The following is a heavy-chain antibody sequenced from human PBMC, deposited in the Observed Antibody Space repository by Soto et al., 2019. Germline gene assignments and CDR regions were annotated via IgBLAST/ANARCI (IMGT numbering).Heavy chain of an antibody. Sequence: EVQLLESGGGLEQPGGSLRLSCVASGFTFSDHAMTWVRQAPGKGLEWVASISDSGSSTYYADSVKGRFTSARDNTKKRLKPKKNTLRADDTAVYYCATHHVSLIGVKIAFNFWGQVTLVTVSS. CDR3: ATHHVSLIGVKIAFNF. CDR1: GFTFSDHA. D-gene: IGHD3-10*01. CDR2: ISDSGSST. J-gene: IGHJ3*01. V-gene: IGHV3-23*01.